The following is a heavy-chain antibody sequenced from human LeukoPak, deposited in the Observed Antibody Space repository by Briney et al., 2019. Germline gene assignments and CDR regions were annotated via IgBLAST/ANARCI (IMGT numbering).Heavy chain of an antibody. J-gene: IGHJ4*02. CDR3: ARATESHFDY. D-gene: IGHD4-17*01. V-gene: IGHV4-38-2*02. CDR1: GYSISSGYY. Sequence: SETLSLTCTVSGYSISSGYYWGWIRQPPGKGLEWIGSIYHSGSTYYNPSLKSRVTISVDTSKNQFSLKLSSVTAADTAVYYCARATESHFDYWGQGTLVTVSS. CDR2: IYHSGST.